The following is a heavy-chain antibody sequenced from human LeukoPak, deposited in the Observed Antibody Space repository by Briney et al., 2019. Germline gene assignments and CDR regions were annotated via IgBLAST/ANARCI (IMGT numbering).Heavy chain of an antibody. CDR3: AKYQEIVVVPATYAFDI. CDR1: GFTFSSYG. D-gene: IGHD2-2*01. V-gene: IGHV3-30*02. J-gene: IGHJ3*02. CDR2: IRYDGSNK. Sequence: PGGSLRLSCAASGFTFSSYGMHWVRQAPGKGLEWVAFIRYDGSNKYYADSVKGRFTISRDNSKNTLYLQMNSLRAEDTAVYYCAKYQEIVVVPATYAFDIWGQGTMVTVSS.